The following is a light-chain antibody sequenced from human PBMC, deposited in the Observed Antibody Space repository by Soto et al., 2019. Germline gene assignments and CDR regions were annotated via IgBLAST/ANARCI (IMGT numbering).Light chain of an antibody. CDR2: GAS. CDR3: QQYNNWPPET. Sequence: EIVMPQSPATLSVSPGERATLSCRTSQSVSSNLAWYQQKPGKAPRLLIYGASTRATGIPARFSGSGSGTDFTLTISSLQSEDFAVYDCQQYNNWPPETFGQGTKVEIK. J-gene: IGKJ1*01. CDR1: QSVSSN. V-gene: IGKV3-15*01.